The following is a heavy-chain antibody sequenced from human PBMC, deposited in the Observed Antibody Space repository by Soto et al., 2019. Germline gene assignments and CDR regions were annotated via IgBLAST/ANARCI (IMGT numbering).Heavy chain of an antibody. D-gene: IGHD5-12*01. V-gene: IGHV4-59*12. Sequence: SETLSLTCTVSGGSISSYYWSWIRQPPGKGLEWIGYIYYSGSTNYNPSLKSRVTISVDTSKNQFSLKLSPVTAADTAVYYCGRGGHIVSTVFFDYWGQGTLVTVSS. J-gene: IGHJ4*02. CDR3: GRGGHIVSTVFFDY. CDR1: GGSISSYY. CDR2: IYYSGST.